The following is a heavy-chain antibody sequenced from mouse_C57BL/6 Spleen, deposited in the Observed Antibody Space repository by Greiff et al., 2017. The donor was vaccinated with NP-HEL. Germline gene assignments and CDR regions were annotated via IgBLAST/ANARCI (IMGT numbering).Heavy chain of an antibody. CDR2: IYPGSGST. D-gene: IGHD2-5*01. J-gene: IGHJ3*01. V-gene: IGHV1-55*01. CDR3: ARSGYSNYVEAWFAY. CDR1: GYTFTSYW. Sequence: QVQLQQPGAELVKPGASVKMSCKASGYTFTSYWITWVKQRPGQGLEWIGDIYPGSGSTNYNEKFKSMATLTVDTSSSTAYMQLSSLTSEDSAVYYCARSGYSNYVEAWFAYWGQGTLVTVSA.